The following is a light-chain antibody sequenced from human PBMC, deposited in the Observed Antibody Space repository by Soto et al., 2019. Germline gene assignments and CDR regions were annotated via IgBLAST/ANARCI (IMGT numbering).Light chain of an antibody. J-gene: IGLJ3*02. Sequence: QSALTQPASVSGSPGQSITISCTGTSSDVGGYNYVSWYQQHPGKAPKLMIYEVSNRPSGVSNRFSGSKSGNTASLTISGLQPEDEADYYCSSFRSGSTWVFGGGTKLTVL. CDR2: EVS. CDR1: SSDVGGYNY. V-gene: IGLV2-14*01. CDR3: SSFRSGSTWV.